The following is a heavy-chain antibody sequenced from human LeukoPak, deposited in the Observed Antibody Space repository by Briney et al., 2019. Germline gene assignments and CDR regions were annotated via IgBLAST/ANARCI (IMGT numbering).Heavy chain of an antibody. J-gene: IGHJ4*02. CDR1: GGSISSGSYY. Sequence: SDTVSLTCTVPGGSISSGSYYWSWIRQPAGKGLEWIGRIYTSGSTNYNPSLKSRVAISDDTTQNQFSLKLSSVLAADTAVYFCAREAINGGLYYVDYWCQANLVPVSS. V-gene: IGHV4-61*02. CDR2: IYTSGST. CDR3: AREAINGGLYYVDY. D-gene: IGHD7-27*01.